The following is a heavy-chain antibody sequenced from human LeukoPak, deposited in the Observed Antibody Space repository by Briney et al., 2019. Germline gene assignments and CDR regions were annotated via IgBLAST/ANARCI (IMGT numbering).Heavy chain of an antibody. CDR2: INHSGST. Sequence: SSETLSLTCAVYGGSFSGYYWSWIRQPPGKGLEWIGEINHSGSTNYNPSLKSRVTISVDTSKNQFSLKLSSVTAADTAVYYCARELMVYAIRNWFDPWGQGTLVTVSS. CDR3: ARELMVYAIRNWFDP. CDR1: GGSFSGYY. J-gene: IGHJ5*02. V-gene: IGHV4-34*01. D-gene: IGHD2-8*01.